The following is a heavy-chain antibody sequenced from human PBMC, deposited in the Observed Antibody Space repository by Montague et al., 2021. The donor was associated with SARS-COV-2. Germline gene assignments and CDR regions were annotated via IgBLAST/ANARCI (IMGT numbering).Heavy chain of an antibody. Sequence: SETLSPTCAVYGGSFSGYYLNWIRQPPGKGLEWIGEINHSGSTNYNPSLKSRVTIAVDTSKNQVSLKLTSVTAADTAVFYCARSTVTNSPFGFSNKLRSRYNGVDVWGQGTTVTVSS. D-gene: IGHD4-17*01. J-gene: IGHJ6*02. CDR1: GGSFSGYY. CDR3: ARSTVTNSPFGFSNKLRSRYNGVDV. CDR2: INHSGST. V-gene: IGHV4-34*01.